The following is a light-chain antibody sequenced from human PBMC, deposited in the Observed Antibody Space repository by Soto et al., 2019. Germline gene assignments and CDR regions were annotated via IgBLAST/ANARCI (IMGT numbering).Light chain of an antibody. CDR1: QSVSSSY. CDR3: KHYGRDGYT. J-gene: IGKJ2*01. CDR2: ATS. Sequence: EIVLTQSPGTLSLSPGESATLSCRAAQSVSSSYLAWYQQKPGQAPRLLIYATSSRATGLPDRFSGSGSGTDFALTISRLETEDFAVYYCKHYGRDGYTFGQGTKMEIK. V-gene: IGKV3-20*01.